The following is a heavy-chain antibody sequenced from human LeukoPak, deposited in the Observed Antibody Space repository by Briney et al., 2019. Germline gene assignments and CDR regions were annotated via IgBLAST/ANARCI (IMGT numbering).Heavy chain of an antibody. D-gene: IGHD2-15*01. V-gene: IGHV3-23*01. Sequence: GGSLRLACAAAGFAFDSYGMTWVRQAAGEGLDWVSSIVANGGGTYYADSVKGRFTNSRDNSKNTLYLQMNSLRAEDSAIYYCAKLGFDDPPVDYWGQGTLVAVSS. CDR1: GFAFDSYG. CDR3: AKLGFDDPPVDY. J-gene: IGHJ4*02. CDR2: IVANGGGT.